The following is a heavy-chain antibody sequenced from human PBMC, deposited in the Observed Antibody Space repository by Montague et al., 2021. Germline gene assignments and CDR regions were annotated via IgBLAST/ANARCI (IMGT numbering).Heavy chain of an antibody. Sequence: SETLSLTCTVSGGSISSSSYYWGRIRQPPGKGLEWIGSIYYSGSTYYNPSLKSRVTISVDTSKNQFSLKLSSVTAADTAVYYCASSSRGRWLQPYFDYWGQGTLVTVSS. CDR3: ASSSRGRWLQPYFDY. D-gene: IGHD5-24*01. J-gene: IGHJ4*02. CDR2: IYYSGST. V-gene: IGHV4-39*01. CDR1: GGSISSSSYY.